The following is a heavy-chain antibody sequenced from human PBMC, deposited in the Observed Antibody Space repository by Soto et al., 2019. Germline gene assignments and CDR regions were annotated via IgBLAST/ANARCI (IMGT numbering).Heavy chain of an antibody. CDR1: GFTFSSYG. CDR2: IWYDGSNK. V-gene: IGHV3-33*01. J-gene: IGHJ4*02. Sequence: SLRLSCAASGFTFSSYGMHWVRQAPGKGLEWVAVIWYDGSNKYYADSVEGRFTISRDNSKNTLYLQMNSLRAEDTAVYYCARGEVPGLYYYDSSGYYGYFDYWGQGTLVTVSS. D-gene: IGHD3-22*01. CDR3: ARGEVPGLYYYDSSGYYGYFDY.